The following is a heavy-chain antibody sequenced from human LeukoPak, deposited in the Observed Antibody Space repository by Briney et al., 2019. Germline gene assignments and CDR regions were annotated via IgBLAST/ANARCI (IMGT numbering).Heavy chain of an antibody. Sequence: GASVKVSCKASGYTFTGYYMHWVRQAPEQGLEWMGWINPNSGGTNYAQKFQGRVTMTRDTSISTAYMELSRLRSDDTAVYYCAREWSSSSPDDYWGQGTLVTVSS. V-gene: IGHV1-2*02. CDR3: AREWSSSSPDDY. D-gene: IGHD6-13*01. J-gene: IGHJ4*02. CDR1: GYTFTGYY. CDR2: INPNSGGT.